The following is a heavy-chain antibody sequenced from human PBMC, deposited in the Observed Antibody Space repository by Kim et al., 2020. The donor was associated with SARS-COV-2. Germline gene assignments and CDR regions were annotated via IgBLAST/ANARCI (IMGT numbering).Heavy chain of an antibody. CDR2: INTDGSTT. D-gene: IGHD5-18*01. J-gene: IGHJ3*02. V-gene: IGHV3-74*01. CDR3: ASPPSYGYGAFDI. CDR1: GFTFSSNW. Sequence: GGSLRLSCAASGFTFSSNWMHWVRQAPGKGLVWVSRINTDGSTTTYADSVKGRFTISRDNAKNTLYLQMNSLRAEDTAVYYCASPPSYGYGAFDIWGQGTIFTVSS.